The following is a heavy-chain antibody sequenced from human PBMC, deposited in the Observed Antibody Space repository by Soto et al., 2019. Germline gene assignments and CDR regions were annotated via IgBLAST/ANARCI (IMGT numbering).Heavy chain of an antibody. J-gene: IGHJ4*02. V-gene: IGHV3-23*01. D-gene: IGHD2-15*01. Sequence: EVQLLESGGGLVQPGGSLRLSCAASGFTFSSYAMSWVRQAPGKGLEWVSAISGSGGSTYYADSVKGRFTISRDNSKNPLYRQMNSRRAEDTAVYYCAKGYYRDIGVVVAATLGAHFDSWGQGTLVTVSS. CDR1: GFTFSSYA. CDR2: ISGSGGST. CDR3: AKGYYRDIGVVVAATLGAHFDS.